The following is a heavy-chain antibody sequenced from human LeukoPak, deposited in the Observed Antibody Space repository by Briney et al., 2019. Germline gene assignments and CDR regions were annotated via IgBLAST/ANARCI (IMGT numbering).Heavy chain of an antibody. D-gene: IGHD1-26*01. V-gene: IGHV3-72*01. Sequence: GGSLRLSCAASGFIFSDHYMDWVRQAPGKGLEWVGRTRNEANIYTTKYAASVKGRFTISRDDSKNTLYLQMNSLKTEDTAVYYCASPVGATTVRAFDIWGQGTMVTVSS. J-gene: IGHJ3*02. CDR3: ASPVGATTVRAFDI. CDR2: TRNEANIYTT. CDR1: GFIFSDHY.